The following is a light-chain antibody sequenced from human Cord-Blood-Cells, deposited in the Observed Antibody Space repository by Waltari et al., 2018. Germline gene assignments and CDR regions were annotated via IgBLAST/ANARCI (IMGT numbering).Light chain of an antibody. V-gene: IGKV3-11*01. CDR1: QSVSSY. J-gene: IGKJ1*01. Sequence: EIVLTQSPATLSLSPGERATLSCRASQSVSSYLAWYQQKPGQAPRLLIYDASNRATGIPARFSGSGSGTDFTLTIISLEPEDFAVYYCQQRSNWPPWTFGQGTKVGIK. CDR3: QQRSNWPPWT. CDR2: DAS.